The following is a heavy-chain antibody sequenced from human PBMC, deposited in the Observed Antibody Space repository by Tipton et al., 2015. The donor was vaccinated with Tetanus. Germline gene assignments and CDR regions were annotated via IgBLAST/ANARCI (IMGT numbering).Heavy chain of an antibody. J-gene: IGHJ4*02. V-gene: IGHV4-39*02. CDR1: GGSVNIGPYY. CDR3: ARQSQKEFFFDY. Sequence: TLSLTCAVSGGSVNIGPYYWGWIRQPPGKGLEWIGSIYYSGSTYYDPCLKSRVTIFVDTSKNHFYMRLSSVTAADTAIYYCARQSQKEFFFDYWGQGALVSVTS. CDR2: IYYSGST.